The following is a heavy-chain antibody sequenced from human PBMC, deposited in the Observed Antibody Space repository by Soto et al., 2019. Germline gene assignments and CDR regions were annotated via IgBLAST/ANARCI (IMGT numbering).Heavy chain of an antibody. Sequence: SETLSLTCTVSGGSISSGDYYWSWIRQPPGKGLEWIGYIYYSGSTYYNPSLKSRVTISVDTSKNQFSLKLSSVTAADTAVYYCARGEYDFWSGYVPGYYYGMDVWGQGTTVTAP. CDR2: IYYSGST. CDR1: GGSISSGDYY. V-gene: IGHV4-30-4*01. J-gene: IGHJ6*02. D-gene: IGHD3-3*01. CDR3: ARGEYDFWSGYVPGYYYGMDV.